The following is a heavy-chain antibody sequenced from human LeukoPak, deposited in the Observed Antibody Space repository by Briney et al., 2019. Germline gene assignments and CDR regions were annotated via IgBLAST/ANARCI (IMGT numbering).Heavy chain of an antibody. CDR2: IYYSGST. CDR3: ARRNGGFDP. Sequence: SETLSLTCTVSGGSISSYYWSWIRQPPGKGLEWIGYIYYSGSTNYNPSLKGRVTISVDTSKNQFSLKLSSVTAADTAVYYCARRNGGFDPWGQGTLVTVSS. D-gene: IGHD2-8*01. J-gene: IGHJ5*02. CDR1: GGSISSYY. V-gene: IGHV4-59*01.